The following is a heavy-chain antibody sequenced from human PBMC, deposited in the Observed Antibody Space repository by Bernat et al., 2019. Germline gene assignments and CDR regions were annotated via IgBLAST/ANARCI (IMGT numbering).Heavy chain of an antibody. CDR2: ISYDGSNK. CDR3: ARDRLSYGSGYYSWVDY. D-gene: IGHD3-22*01. CDR1: GFTFSSYG. Sequence: QVQLVESGGGVVQPGRSLRLSCAASGFTFSSYGMHWVRQAPGKGLEWVAVISYDGSNKYYADSVKGRFTISRDNSKNTLYLQMNSLRAEDTAVYYCARDRLSYGSGYYSWVDYWGQGTLVTVSS. V-gene: IGHV3-30*03. J-gene: IGHJ4*02.